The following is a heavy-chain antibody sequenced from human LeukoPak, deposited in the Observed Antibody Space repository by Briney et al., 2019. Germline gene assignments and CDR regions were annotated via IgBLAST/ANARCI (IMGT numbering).Heavy chain of an antibody. J-gene: IGHJ4*02. D-gene: IGHD3-22*01. V-gene: IGHV1-2*02. Sequence: ASVKVSCKTSGYTFTGYYMHWVRQAPGQRLEWMGLINPNSGDTNYAQKFQDRVTMTGDTSISTAYMELSRLTSDDTAVYYCARAPMIVVVFPPRLDYWGQGTLVTVSS. CDR2: INPNSGDT. CDR3: ARAPMIVVVFPPRLDY. CDR1: GYTFTGYY.